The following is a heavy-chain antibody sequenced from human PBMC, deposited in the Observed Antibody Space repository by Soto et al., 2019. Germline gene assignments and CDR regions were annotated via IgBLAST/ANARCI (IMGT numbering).Heavy chain of an antibody. CDR1: GGSISSGGYY. V-gene: IGHV4-31*03. CDR3: ATLYMVRGVRTFDY. CDR2: IYYTGST. Sequence: QVQLQESGPGLVKPSQTLSLTCTVSGGSISSGGYYWSWIRQHPGKGLEWIGYIYYTGSTYYNPSLKTRVPMSVDTSKNQFSLKLSSVTAADTAVYYCATLYMVRGVRTFDYWGQGTLVTVSS. D-gene: IGHD3-10*01. J-gene: IGHJ4*02.